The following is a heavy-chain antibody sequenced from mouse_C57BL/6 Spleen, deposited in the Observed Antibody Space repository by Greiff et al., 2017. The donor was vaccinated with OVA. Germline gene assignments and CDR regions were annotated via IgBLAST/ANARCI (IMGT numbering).Heavy chain of an antibody. D-gene: IGHD2-5*01. CDR1: GFTFSDYG. CDR3: ASAYYSNYGWYFDV. CDR2: ISSGSSTI. J-gene: IGHJ1*03. Sequence: EVKLEESGGGLVKPGGSLKLSCAASGFTFSDYGLHWVRQAPEKGLEWVAYISSGSSTIYYADTVKGRFTISRDNAKNTLFLQMTSLRSEDTAMYYCASAYYSNYGWYFDVWGTGTTVTVSS. V-gene: IGHV5-17*01.